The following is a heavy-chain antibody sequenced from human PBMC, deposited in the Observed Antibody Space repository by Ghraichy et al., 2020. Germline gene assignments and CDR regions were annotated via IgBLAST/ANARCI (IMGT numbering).Heavy chain of an antibody. D-gene: IGHD1-14*01. V-gene: IGHV5-10-1*01. CDR2: INPSDSYT. CDR3: ARQGEPNMDWFDP. CDR1: GYSFTSYW. J-gene: IGHJ5*02. Sequence: KVSCVNSGYSFTSYWINWVRQMPGKGLEWMGKINPSDSYTVYSPSFQGHVTISADKSTTTAYLQWSSLKASDTAIYYCARQGEPNMDWFDPWGKGTLVTVSS.